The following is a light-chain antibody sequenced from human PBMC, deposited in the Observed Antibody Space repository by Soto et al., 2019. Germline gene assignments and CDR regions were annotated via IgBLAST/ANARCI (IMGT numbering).Light chain of an antibody. V-gene: IGKV2-28*01. CDR3: QQTYSFPPK. J-gene: IGKJ1*01. Sequence: DIVVTQSPLSLPVTPGEPASTSCRSSQSLLHINGYNYLDWYLQKPGQSPQLLIYEATNLQSGVPSRFSGSGSGTDFALTISSLQPEDFATYYCQQTYSFPPKFGQGTKVDIK. CDR2: EAT. CDR1: QSLLHINGYNY.